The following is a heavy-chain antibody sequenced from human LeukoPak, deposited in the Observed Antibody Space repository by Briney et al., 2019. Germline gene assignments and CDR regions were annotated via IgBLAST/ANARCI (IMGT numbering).Heavy chain of an antibody. Sequence: GASVKVSCKVSGSTLTELSMHWVRQAPGKGLEWMGGFDPEDGETIYAHKFQGRVTMTEDTSTDTAYMELSRLRSEDTAVYYCASIAVAGTRDYFDYWGQGTLVTVSS. D-gene: IGHD6-19*01. J-gene: IGHJ4*02. CDR1: GSTLTELS. CDR3: ASIAVAGTRDYFDY. V-gene: IGHV1-24*01. CDR2: FDPEDGET.